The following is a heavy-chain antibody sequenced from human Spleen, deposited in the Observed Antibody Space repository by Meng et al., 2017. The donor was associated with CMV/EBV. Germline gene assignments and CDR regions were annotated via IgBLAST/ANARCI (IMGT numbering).Heavy chain of an antibody. Sequence: LSCPASGFTLIQCAMLWFRLAPGKGLEWVAVIWYDGSEEYYADNVKGRFTISRDNYRHMLYLQMNNLRAEDTAVYYCAKAPYSGGFDSWGQGTLVTVSS. CDR2: IWYDGSEE. D-gene: IGHD3-10*01. CDR3: AKAPYSGGFDS. J-gene: IGHJ4*02. CDR1: GFTLIQCA. V-gene: IGHV3-33*03.